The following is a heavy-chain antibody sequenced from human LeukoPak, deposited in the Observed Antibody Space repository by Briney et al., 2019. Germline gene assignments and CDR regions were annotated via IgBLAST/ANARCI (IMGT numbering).Heavy chain of an antibody. CDR3: ARRYCSSTSCYTWQLNWFDP. V-gene: IGHV4-34*01. J-gene: IGHJ5*02. CDR1: GGSFSGYY. Sequence: SETLSLTCAVYGGSFSGYYWSWIRQPPGKGLEWIGEINHSGSTNYNPPLKSRVTISVDTSKNQFSLKLSSVTAADTAVYYCARRYCSSTSCYTWQLNWFDPWGQGTLVTVSS. CDR2: INHSGST. D-gene: IGHD2-2*02.